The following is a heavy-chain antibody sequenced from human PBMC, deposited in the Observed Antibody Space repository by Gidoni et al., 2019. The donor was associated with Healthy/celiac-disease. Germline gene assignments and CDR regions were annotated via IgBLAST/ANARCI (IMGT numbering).Heavy chain of an antibody. Sequence: EVQLLESGGGLVQPGGSLRLSCAASGFTFSSYAMSWVHQAPGKGLEWVSAISGSGGSTYYADSVKGRFTISRDNSKNTLYLQMNSLRAEDTAVYYCAKRPRYCSGGSCSFDYWGQGTLVTVSS. D-gene: IGHD2-15*01. CDR2: ISGSGGST. CDR1: GFTFSSYA. CDR3: AKRPRYCSGGSCSFDY. J-gene: IGHJ4*02. V-gene: IGHV3-23*01.